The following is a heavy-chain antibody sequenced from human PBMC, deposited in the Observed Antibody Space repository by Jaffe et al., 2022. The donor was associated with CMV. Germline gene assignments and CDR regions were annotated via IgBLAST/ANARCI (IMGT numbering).Heavy chain of an antibody. Sequence: QVQLQESGPGLVKPSETLSLTCTVSGGSISSYYWSWIRQPPGKGLEWIGYIYYSGSTNYNPSLKSRVTISVDTSKNQFSLKLSSVTAADTAVYYCARGEKPKGDYYDSSGPQGEWGQGTLVTVSS. J-gene: IGHJ4*02. D-gene: IGHD3-22*01. CDR1: GGSISSYY. CDR2: IYYSGST. CDR3: ARGEKPKGDYYDSSGPQGE. V-gene: IGHV4-59*01.